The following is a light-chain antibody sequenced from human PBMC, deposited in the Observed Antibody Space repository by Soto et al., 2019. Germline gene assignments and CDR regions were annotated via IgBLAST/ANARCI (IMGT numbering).Light chain of an antibody. J-gene: IGKJ5*01. V-gene: IGKV1-39*01. Sequence: DIQMTQSPSSLSASVGDRVTITCRASQSISTYLNWYQQKPGKAPKILIYGASTLQGGVPSRFSGSGSGTDFTLTISSLQPEDFATYYCQQSYGTPHSITFGQGTRLEMK. CDR1: QSISTY. CDR3: QQSYGTPHSIT. CDR2: GAS.